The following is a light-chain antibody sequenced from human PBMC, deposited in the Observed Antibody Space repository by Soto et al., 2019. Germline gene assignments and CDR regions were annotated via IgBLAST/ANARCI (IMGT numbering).Light chain of an antibody. Sequence: DIQMTQSPSTLSASVGDRVTITCRASQSISSWLAWYQQKPGKAPKLLIYKASSLESGVPSRFSGSGSGTEFTLTIGSQQPDAFATYYCQQYNSYWSFGQGTMVEIK. CDR1: QSISSW. J-gene: IGKJ1*01. CDR3: QQYNSYWS. CDR2: KAS. V-gene: IGKV1-5*03.